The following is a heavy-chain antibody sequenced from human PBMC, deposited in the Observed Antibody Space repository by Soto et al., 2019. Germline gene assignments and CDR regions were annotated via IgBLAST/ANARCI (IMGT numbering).Heavy chain of an antibody. CDR1: GGSISSGGYY. Sequence: QVQLQESGPGLVKPSQTLSLTCTVSGGSISSGGYYWSWIRQHPGKGLEWIGYIYSSGSTYYNPSLKSRVTISVDTSKNQFSLKLSSVTAADTAVYYCARGDPLYNWFDPWGQGTLVTVSS. CDR3: ARGDPLYNWFDP. V-gene: IGHV4-31*03. CDR2: IYSSGST. J-gene: IGHJ5*02.